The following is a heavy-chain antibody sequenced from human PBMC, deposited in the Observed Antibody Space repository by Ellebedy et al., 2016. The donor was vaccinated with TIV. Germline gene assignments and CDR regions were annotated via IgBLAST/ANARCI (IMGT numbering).Heavy chain of an antibody. CDR3: ATVPGDLSYGRYYFDY. CDR2: FDPEDGET. J-gene: IGHJ4*02. Sequence: AASVKVSCKVSGYTLTELSMHWVRQAPGKGLEWMGGFDPEDGETIYAQKFQGRVTMTEDTSTDTAYMELSSLRSEDTAVYYCATVPGDLSYGRYYFDYWGQGTLVTVSS. D-gene: IGHD4-17*01. V-gene: IGHV1-24*01. CDR1: GYTLTELS.